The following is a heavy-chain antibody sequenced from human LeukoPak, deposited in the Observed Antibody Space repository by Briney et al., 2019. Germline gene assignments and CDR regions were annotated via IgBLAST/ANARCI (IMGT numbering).Heavy chain of an antibody. J-gene: IGHJ4*02. CDR1: GFTFSNYY. V-gene: IGHV3-7*01. CDR2: IKQDGSEI. Sequence: GGSLRLSCTASGFTFSNYYMTWVRQAPGKGLEWVANIKQDGSEIYYADSVKGRFTLSRDNAKNSLFLQMNTVRVEDTAVYYCAKGYSYGYFDYWGQGTLVTVSS. CDR3: AKGYSYGYFDY. D-gene: IGHD5-18*01.